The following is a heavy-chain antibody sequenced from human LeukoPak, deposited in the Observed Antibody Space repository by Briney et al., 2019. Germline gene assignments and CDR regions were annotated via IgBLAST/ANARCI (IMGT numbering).Heavy chain of an antibody. CDR2: ISGDGRNI. V-gene: IGHV3-74*01. D-gene: IGHD6-19*01. CDR1: GFTFSSYW. Sequence: GGSLRLSCVASGFTFSSYWMHWVRQDPRKGLVWVSRISGDGRNINYADSVRGRFTISRDNAKNSLYLQMNSLRAEDTAVYYCARGQQWLVGAFDYWGQGTLVTVSS. J-gene: IGHJ4*02. CDR3: ARGQQWLVGAFDY.